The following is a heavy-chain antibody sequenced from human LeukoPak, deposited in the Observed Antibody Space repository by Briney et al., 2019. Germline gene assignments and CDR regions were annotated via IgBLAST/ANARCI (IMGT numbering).Heavy chain of an antibody. V-gene: IGHV3-7*01. CDR2: IKQDGSEK. CDR3: VPYNWNSPHF. D-gene: IGHD1-7*01. Sequence: QPGGSLRLSCATSGFIFSSYWMSWVRQAPGKGLEWVANIKQDGSEKEYADSVKGRFTISRDNAKNSLYLQMSSLRAEDTAVYYCVPYNWNSPHFWGQGTLVTVSS. J-gene: IGHJ4*02. CDR1: GFIFSSYW.